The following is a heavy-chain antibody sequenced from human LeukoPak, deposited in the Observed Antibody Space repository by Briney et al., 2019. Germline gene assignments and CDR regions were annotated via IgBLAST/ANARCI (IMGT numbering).Heavy chain of an antibody. CDR1: GFTFSSYG. Sequence: GGSLRLSCAASGFTFSSYGMHWVRQAPGKGLEWVAFIRYDGSNKYYADSVKGRFTISRDNSKNTLYLQMNSLRAEDTAVYYYAKDQYGDFGLDYWGQGTLVTVSS. CDR3: AKDQYGDFGLDY. V-gene: IGHV3-30*02. CDR2: IRYDGSNK. J-gene: IGHJ4*02. D-gene: IGHD4-17*01.